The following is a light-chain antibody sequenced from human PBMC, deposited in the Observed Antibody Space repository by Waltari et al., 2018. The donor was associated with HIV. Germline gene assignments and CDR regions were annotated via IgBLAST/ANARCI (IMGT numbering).Light chain of an antibody. V-gene: IGKV4-1*01. CDR3: QQSYSTPT. J-gene: IGKJ1*01. CDR2: WAS. Sequence: DIVMTQSPDSLAVSLGERATINCKSSQSVLDRSNNKNYLAWYQQKPGQPPNLLIYWASTRESGVPDRYGGSGSGTDITLTISSLQAEDVAVYYCQQSYSTPTFGQGTRVEIK. CDR1: QSVLDRSNNKNY.